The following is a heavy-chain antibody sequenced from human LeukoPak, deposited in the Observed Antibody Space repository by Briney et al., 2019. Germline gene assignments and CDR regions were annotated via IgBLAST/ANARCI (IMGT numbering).Heavy chain of an antibody. CDR2: IYHSGST. Sequence: SETLSLTCTVSGYSISSGYYWGWIRQPPGKGLEWIGSIYHSGSTYYNPSLKSRVTISVDTSKNQFSLKLNSVTAADTAVYYCARDTKNWGQGTLVTVSS. J-gene: IGHJ4*02. V-gene: IGHV4-38-2*02. CDR1: GYSISSGYY. CDR3: ARDTKN. D-gene: IGHD1-1*01.